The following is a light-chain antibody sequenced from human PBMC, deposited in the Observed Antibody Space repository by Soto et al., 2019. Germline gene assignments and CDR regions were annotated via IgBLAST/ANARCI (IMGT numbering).Light chain of an antibody. J-gene: IGKJ4*01. V-gene: IGKV1-9*01. CDR2: AAS. CDR3: QQLNNYPLI. Sequence: DIQLTQSPSFLSASLGDRVTITCRASQGIGSYLAWYQQKPGKAPRLLIYAASTLQSGVPSRFSGSGSDTEFTLTISSLQPEDFATYYCQQLNNYPLIFGGGTKVDIK. CDR1: QGIGSY.